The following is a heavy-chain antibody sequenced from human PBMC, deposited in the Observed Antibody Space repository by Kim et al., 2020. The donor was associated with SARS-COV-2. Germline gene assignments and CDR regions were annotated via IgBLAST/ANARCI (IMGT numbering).Heavy chain of an antibody. CDR2: ISGTGGST. Sequence: GGSLRLSCAASGFTFSSYAMSWVRQAPGKGLEWVSGISGTGGSTYYADSVKGRFTISRDNSKNTLYLQMNSLRAEDTAVYYCAKGTLGGWSTGVDYWGQGTLVTVSS. V-gene: IGHV3-23*01. CDR3: AKGTLGGWSTGVDY. CDR1: GFTFSSYA. J-gene: IGHJ4*02. D-gene: IGHD6-19*01.